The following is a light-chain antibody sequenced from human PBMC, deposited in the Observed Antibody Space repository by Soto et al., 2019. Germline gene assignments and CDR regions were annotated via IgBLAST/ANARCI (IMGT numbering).Light chain of an antibody. CDR1: SSDVGGYNY. CDR3: SSYTSSSIPYV. J-gene: IGLJ1*01. V-gene: IGLV2-14*01. Sequence: QSALTRPASVSGSPGQSITISCTGTSSDVGGYNYVSWYQQHPGKAPKLMIYDVSNRPSGVSNRFSGSKSGNTASLTISGLQAEDEADYYCSSYTSSSIPYVFGTGTKVTVL. CDR2: DVS.